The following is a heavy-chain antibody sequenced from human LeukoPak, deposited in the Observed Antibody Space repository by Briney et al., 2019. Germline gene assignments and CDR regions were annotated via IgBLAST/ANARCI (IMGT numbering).Heavy chain of an antibody. D-gene: IGHD1-1*01. CDR3: AKGFYSWNDLRLAN. J-gene: IGHJ4*02. CDR2: VSWDGRRA. CDR1: GFXFDDYT. V-gene: IGHV3-43*01. Sequence: PGGSLRLSCVASGFXFDDYTIHWVRQPPGKGLEWLSVVSWDGRRAYYADSAKGRFTISRDNRKNSLYLQMTSLGPEDTALYYCAKGFYSWNDLRLANWGQGTLVTVSS.